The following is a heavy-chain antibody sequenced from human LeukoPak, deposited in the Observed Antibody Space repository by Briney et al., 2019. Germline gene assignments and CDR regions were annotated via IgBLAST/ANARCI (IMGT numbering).Heavy chain of an antibody. CDR3: ARGRGSGYPDY. V-gene: IGHV4-39*07. D-gene: IGHD3-22*01. CDR2: IYYSGST. Sequence: PSEILSLTCTVSGGSISSSSYYWGWIRQPPGKGLEWIGSIYYSGSTYYNPSLKSRVTISVDTSKNQFSLKLSSVTAADTAVYYCARGRGSGYPDYWGQGTLVTVSS. J-gene: IGHJ4*02. CDR1: GGSISSSSYY.